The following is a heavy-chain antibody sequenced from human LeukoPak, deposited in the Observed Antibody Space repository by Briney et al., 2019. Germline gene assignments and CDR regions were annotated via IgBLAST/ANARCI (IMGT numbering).Heavy chain of an antibody. CDR2: IGGRGDGI. V-gene: IGHV3-48*01. Sequence: GGSLRLSCAASGFTFSDYSMNWVRQAPGKGLEWISYIGGRGDGISYADSVKGRFIVSRDNAKNSLFLQMNRLRGEDTAVYYCAKLGTGYSSSKVNYWGQGTLVTVSS. CDR1: GFTFSDYS. CDR3: AKLGTGYSSSKVNY. J-gene: IGHJ4*02. D-gene: IGHD6-13*01.